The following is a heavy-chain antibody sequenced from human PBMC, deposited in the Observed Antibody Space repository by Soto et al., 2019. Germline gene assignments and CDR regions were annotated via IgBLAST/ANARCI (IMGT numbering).Heavy chain of an antibody. CDR1: GGTFSSYA. CDR2: IIPIFGTA. D-gene: IGHD5-18*01. CDR3: ARIGGVDTAMVTHYYYYGMDV. V-gene: IGHV1-69*13. Sequence: SVKVSCKASGGTFSSYAISWVRQAPGQGLEWMGGIIPIFGTANYAQKFQGRVTITADESTSTAYMELSSLRSEDTAVYYCARIGGVDTAMVTHYYYYGMDVWGQGTTVTVSS. J-gene: IGHJ6*02.